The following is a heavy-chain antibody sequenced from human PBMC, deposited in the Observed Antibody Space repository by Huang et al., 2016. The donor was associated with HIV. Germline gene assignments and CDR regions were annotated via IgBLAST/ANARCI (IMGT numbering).Heavy chain of an antibody. V-gene: IGHV3-30*18. CDR1: GFTFSSYG. CDR2: ISYDGSNK. CDR3: AKDLEDQLLYLTYYYYYYGMDV. D-gene: IGHD2-2*02. Sequence: QVQLVESGGGVVQPGRSLRLSCAASGFTFSSYGMHWVRQAPGKGLEWVAVISYDGSNKYYADAVKVRFTICRDNSKNTLYLQMNILRAEDTAVYYCAKDLEDQLLYLTYYYYYYGMDVWGQGTTVTVSS. J-gene: IGHJ6*02.